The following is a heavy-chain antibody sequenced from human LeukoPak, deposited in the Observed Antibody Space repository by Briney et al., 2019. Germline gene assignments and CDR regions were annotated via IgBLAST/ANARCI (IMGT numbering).Heavy chain of an antibody. CDR3: ARGPIVAAIKPRYYFDY. J-gene: IGHJ4*02. CDR2: IIPIFGTA. D-gene: IGHD5-12*01. CDR1: GGTFSSYA. Sequence: SVKVSCKASGGTFSSYAISWVRQAPGQGLEWMGGIIPIFGTANYAQKFQGRVTITADKSTSTAYMELSSLRSEDTAVYYCARGPIVAAIKPRYYFDYWGQGTLVTVSS. V-gene: IGHV1-69*06.